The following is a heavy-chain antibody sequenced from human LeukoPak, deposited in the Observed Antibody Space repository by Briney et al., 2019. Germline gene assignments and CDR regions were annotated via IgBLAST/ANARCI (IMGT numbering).Heavy chain of an antibody. CDR2: IKEDGSDK. V-gene: IGHV3-7*01. Sequence: PGGSLRLSRAASGFTFSNYWMSWVRQAPGKGLEWVANIKEDGSDKYYVDSVKGRFTISRDNAKNSLYLQMNSLRAEDTAVYYCARMYYYGSGYYYMDVWGKGTTVTVSS. J-gene: IGHJ6*03. CDR1: GFTFSNYW. CDR3: ARMYYYGSGYYYMDV. D-gene: IGHD3-10*01.